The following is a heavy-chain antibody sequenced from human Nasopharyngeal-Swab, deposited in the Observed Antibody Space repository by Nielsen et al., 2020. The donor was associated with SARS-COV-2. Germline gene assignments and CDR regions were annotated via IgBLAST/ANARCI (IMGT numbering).Heavy chain of an antibody. CDR2: ISSSGSTI. J-gene: IGHJ6*02. Sequence: LKISCAASGFTFSDYYMSWIRQAPGKGLEWVSYISSSGSTIYYADSVKGRFTISRDNAKNSLYLQMNSLRAEDTAVYYCARDHYYYGMDVWGQGTTVTVSS. V-gene: IGHV3-11*01. CDR3: ARDHYYYGMDV. CDR1: GFTFSDYY.